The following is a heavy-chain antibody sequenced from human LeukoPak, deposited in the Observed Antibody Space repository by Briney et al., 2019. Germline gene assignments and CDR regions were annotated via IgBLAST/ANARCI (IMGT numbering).Heavy chain of an antibody. V-gene: IGHV4-34*01. CDR1: GGSFSGYY. CDR2: INHSGST. D-gene: IGHD6-13*01. J-gene: IGHJ3*02. CDR3: ASFQQQDDAFDI. Sequence: SETLSLTCAVYGGSFSGYYWSWIRQPPGKGLEWIGEINHSGSTNYNPSLKSRVTISVDTSKNQFSLRLSSVTAADTAVYYCASFQQQDDAFDIWGQGTMVTVSS.